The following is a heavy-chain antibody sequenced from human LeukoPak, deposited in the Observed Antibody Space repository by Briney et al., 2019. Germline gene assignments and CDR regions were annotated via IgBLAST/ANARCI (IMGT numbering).Heavy chain of an antibody. V-gene: IGHV1-24*01. CDR2: FDPEDGET. D-gene: IGHD6-13*01. J-gene: IGHJ1*01. Sequence: ASVKVSCKVSGYTLTELSMHWVRQAPGKGLEWMGGFDPEDGETIYAQKFQGRVTMTEDTSTDTAYMELSSLRSEDTAVYYCATLAFSGIAAAGTDFQHWGQGTLFTVSS. CDR1: GYTLTELS. CDR3: ATLAFSGIAAAGTDFQH.